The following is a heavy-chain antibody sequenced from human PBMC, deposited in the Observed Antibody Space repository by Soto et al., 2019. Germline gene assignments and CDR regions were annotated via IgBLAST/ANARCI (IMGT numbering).Heavy chain of an antibody. CDR2: ISYDGSNK. Sequence: QVQLVESGGGVVQPGRSLRLSCAASGFTFSSYAMHWVRQAPGKGLEWVAVISYDGSNKYYADSVKGRFTISRDNSKNTLCLQMNSLRAEDTAVYYCARDRLHYYDSSGYYDLGLWGQGTLVTVSS. J-gene: IGHJ4*02. CDR3: ARDRLHYYDSSGYYDLGL. D-gene: IGHD3-22*01. V-gene: IGHV3-30-3*01. CDR1: GFTFSSYA.